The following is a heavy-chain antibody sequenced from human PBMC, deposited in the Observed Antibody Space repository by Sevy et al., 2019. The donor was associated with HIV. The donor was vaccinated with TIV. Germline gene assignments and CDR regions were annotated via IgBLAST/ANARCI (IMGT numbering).Heavy chain of an antibody. CDR2: IRYHGGNQ. D-gene: IGHD6-13*01. Sequence: GGSLRLSCAASGFTFSSYGMHWVRQAPGKGLEWVTFIRYHGGNQYYADSVKGRFTISRDNSKNTLYLQMDSLRPEDTTLYYCAKDATWSGIAARDSLYTYPYLDVWGKGATVTVSS. CDR1: GFTFSSYG. CDR3: AKDATWSGIAARDSLYTYPYLDV. J-gene: IGHJ6*03. V-gene: IGHV3-30*02.